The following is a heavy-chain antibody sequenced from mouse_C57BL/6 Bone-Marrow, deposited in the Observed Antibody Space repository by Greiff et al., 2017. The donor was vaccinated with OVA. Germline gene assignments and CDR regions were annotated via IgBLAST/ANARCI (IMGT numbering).Heavy chain of an antibody. CDR3: TRLVLRRDFDV. Sequence: QVQLQQSGAELVRPGASVTLSCKASGYTFTDYEMHWVKQTPVHGLEWIGAIDPETGGTAYNQKFKGKAILTADKSSSTAYMELRSLPSEDSAVYYCTRLVLRRDFDVWGTGTTVTVSS. V-gene: IGHV1-15*01. D-gene: IGHD1-1*02. CDR1: GYTFTDYE. CDR2: IDPETGGT. J-gene: IGHJ1*03.